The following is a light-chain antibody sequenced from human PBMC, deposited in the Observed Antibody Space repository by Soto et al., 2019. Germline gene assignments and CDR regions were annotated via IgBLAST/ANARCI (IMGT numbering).Light chain of an antibody. CDR3: QQYFSTPLT. J-gene: IGKJ4*01. CDR2: WAS. CDR1: QSVLYRSNSKNY. V-gene: IGKV4-1*01. Sequence: DIVMTQSPDSLSVSLGERATINCKSSQSVLYRSNSKNYLAWYQQKPGHPPKLLIYWASTRESGVPDRFSGSGSGTDFTLTISSLQAEDVAVYYCQQYFSTPLTFGGGTKVDIK.